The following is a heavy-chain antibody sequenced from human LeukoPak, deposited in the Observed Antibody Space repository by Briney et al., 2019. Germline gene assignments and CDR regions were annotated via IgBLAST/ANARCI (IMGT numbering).Heavy chain of an antibody. CDR1: GYSISSGYY. Sequence: SETPSLTCTVSGYSISSGYYWGWIRQPPGKGLEWIGSIYHSGSTYYNPSLKSRVTISVDTSKNQFSLKLSSVTAADTAVYYCARDRSITMVRGATFDYWGQGTLVTVSS. D-gene: IGHD3-10*01. J-gene: IGHJ4*02. V-gene: IGHV4-38-2*02. CDR2: IYHSGST. CDR3: ARDRSITMVRGATFDY.